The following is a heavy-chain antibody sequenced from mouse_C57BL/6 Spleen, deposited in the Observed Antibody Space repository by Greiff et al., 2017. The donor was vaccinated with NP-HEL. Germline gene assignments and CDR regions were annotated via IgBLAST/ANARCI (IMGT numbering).Heavy chain of an antibody. CDR2: IYPRSGNT. CDR3: ARWDYGSRYYFDY. Sequence: QVQLQQSGAELVKPGASVKISCKASGYTFTDYYINWVKQRTGQGLEWIGEIYPRSGNTYYNEKFKGKATLTADKSSSTAYMELRSLTSEDSAVYFCARWDYGSRYYFDYWGQGTTLTVSS. V-gene: IGHV1-77*01. CDR1: GYTFTDYY. D-gene: IGHD1-1*01. J-gene: IGHJ2*01.